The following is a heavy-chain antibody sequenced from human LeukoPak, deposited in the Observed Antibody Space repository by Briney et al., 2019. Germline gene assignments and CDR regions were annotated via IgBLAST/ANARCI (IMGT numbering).Heavy chain of an antibody. CDR3: ARPPRRGRNYYYYYMDV. Sequence: SETLSLTCTVSGYSISSGYYWGWIRPPPGKGLEWIGSIYHSGSTYYNPSLKSRVTISVDTSKNQFSLKLSSVTAADTAVYYCARPPRRGRNYYYYYMDVWGKGTTVTISS. J-gene: IGHJ6*03. D-gene: IGHD3-10*01. CDR1: GYSISSGYY. V-gene: IGHV4-38-2*02. CDR2: IYHSGST.